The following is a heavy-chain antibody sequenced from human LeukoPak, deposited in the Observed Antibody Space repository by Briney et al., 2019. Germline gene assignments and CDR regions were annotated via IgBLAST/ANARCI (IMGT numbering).Heavy chain of an antibody. D-gene: IGHD5-24*01. J-gene: IGHJ4*02. CDR2: IKQDGSKK. V-gene: IGHV3-7*04. CDR3: TRVGYIDEGIDY. Sequence: GGSLRLSCVASGFPFSSYWMTWVRQAPGKGLEWVANIKQDGSKKSYVVSVKGRFTISRDNAKNSLYLQMNSLRAEDTAIYYCTRVGYIDEGIDYWGQGTLVTVSS. CDR1: GFPFSSYW.